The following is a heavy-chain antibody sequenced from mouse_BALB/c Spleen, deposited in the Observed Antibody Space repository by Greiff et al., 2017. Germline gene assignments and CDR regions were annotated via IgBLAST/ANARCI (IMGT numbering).Heavy chain of an antibody. J-gene: IGHJ4*01. D-gene: IGHD2-1*01. CDR3: ASNYEDAMDY. Sequence: VQVVESGPGLVAPSQSLSITCTVSGFSLTSYGVHWVRQPPGKGLEWLGVIWAGGSTNYNSALMSRLSISKDNSKSQVFLKMNSLQTDDTAMYYCASNYEDAMDYWGQGTSVTVSS. V-gene: IGHV2-9*02. CDR2: IWAGGST. CDR1: GFSLTSYG.